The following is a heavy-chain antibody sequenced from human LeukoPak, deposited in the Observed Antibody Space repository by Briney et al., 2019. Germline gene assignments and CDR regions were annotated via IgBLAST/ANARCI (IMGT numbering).Heavy chain of an antibody. CDR2: IGTYGGDT. V-gene: IGHV1-18*01. D-gene: IGHD3-22*01. CDR1: TSR. CDR3: ARDLWNFYDDSGYNRDFDS. J-gene: IGHJ5*01. Sequence: ASVKVSCKATSRISWVRQAPGQGLEWMGWIGTYGGDTYYAQKFQGRITVTTDASTSTVYMELRNLRSDDTAVYYCARDLWNFYDDSGYNRDFDSWGQGTLVTVSS.